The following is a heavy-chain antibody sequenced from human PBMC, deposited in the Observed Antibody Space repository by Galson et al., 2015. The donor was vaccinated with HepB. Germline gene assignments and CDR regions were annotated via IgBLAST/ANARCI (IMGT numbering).Heavy chain of an antibody. J-gene: IGHJ4*02. V-gene: IGHV5-51*01. D-gene: IGHD3-10*01. CDR2: INPYDSDV. CDR3: ARQYYGSGTYSKRPFDY. Sequence: QSGAEVKKPGESLRIPCEGSGYSFINYWIAWVRQMPGKGLEWMGIINPYDSDVRYSPSFRGQVTISVDKSISTAYLQWSSLKASDTAMYYCARQYYGSGTYSKRPFDYWGQGTLVTVSS. CDR1: GYSFINYW.